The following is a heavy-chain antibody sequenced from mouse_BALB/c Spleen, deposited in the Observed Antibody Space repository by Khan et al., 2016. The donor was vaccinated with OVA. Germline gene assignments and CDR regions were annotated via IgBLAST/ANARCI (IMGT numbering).Heavy chain of an antibody. V-gene: IGHV3-2*02. CDR3: ARTARIKY. CDR2: ISYSGRT. CDR1: GYSITSGYG. J-gene: IGHJ2*01. Sequence: EVQLQESGPGLVKPSQSLSLTCTVTGYSITSGYGWNWIRQFPGNKLEWMGYISYSGRTNYNPSLKSRISITRDTSKKQFFLQWNSVTTEDTATYYCARTARIKYWGQGTTLTVSS. D-gene: IGHD1-2*01.